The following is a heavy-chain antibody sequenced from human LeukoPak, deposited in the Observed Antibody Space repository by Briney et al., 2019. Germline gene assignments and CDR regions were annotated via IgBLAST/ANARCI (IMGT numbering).Heavy chain of an antibody. V-gene: IGHV3-21*01. CDR1: GFTFNRYN. CDR3: ARDSFPPAFDI. CDR2: ISTSSSYI. J-gene: IGHJ3*02. Sequence: PGGSLRLSCAASGFTFNRYNMNWVRRAPGKGLEWVSSISTSSSYIYYADSVKGRFTISRDNAKNSLYLQMNSLRAEDTAVYYCARDSFPPAFDIWGQGTMVTVSS.